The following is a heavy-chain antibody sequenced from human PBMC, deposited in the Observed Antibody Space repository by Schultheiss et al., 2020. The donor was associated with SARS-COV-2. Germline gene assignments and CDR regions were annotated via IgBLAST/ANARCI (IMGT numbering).Heavy chain of an antibody. CDR1: GGSISSGYY. D-gene: IGHD1-26*01. Sequence: SETLSLTCTVSGGSISSGYYWGWISQPPGKGLEWIGSIYYSGSTYYNPSLKSRVTISVDTSKNQFSLKLSSVTAADTAVYYCARALSGSYYIYYYYYMDVWGKGTTVTVSS. CDR2: IYYSGST. V-gene: IGHV4-38-2*02. J-gene: IGHJ6*03. CDR3: ARALSGSYYIYYYYYMDV.